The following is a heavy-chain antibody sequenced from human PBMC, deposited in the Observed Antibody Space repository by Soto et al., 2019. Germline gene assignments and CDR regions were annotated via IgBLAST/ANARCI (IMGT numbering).Heavy chain of an antibody. J-gene: IGHJ5*02. CDR2: IIPMFDTS. CDR1: GGTFSSYA. Sequence: QVQLVQSGAEVKKPGSSVKVSCKASGGTFSSYAFSWVRQAPGQGLEWMGGIIPMFDTSNYAQKFQGRVTITADKSTSTAYMELSSLSSEDTEVSYCATQIATGGSMSRFDPWSQGTLVTVSS. D-gene: IGHD2-15*01. CDR3: ATQIATGGSMSRFDP. V-gene: IGHV1-69*06.